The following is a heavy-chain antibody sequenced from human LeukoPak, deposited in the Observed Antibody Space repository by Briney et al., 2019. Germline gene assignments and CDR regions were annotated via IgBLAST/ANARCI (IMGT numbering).Heavy chain of an antibody. CDR2: IYYSGST. Sequence: SETLSLTCTVSGGSISSYYWSWIRQPPGKGLEWIGYIYYSGSTNYNPSLKSRVTISVDTSKNQFSLKLSSVTAADTAVYYCARISARFGYRFDYWGQGTLVTVSS. CDR3: ARISARFGYRFDY. J-gene: IGHJ4*02. V-gene: IGHV4-59*01. CDR1: GGSISSYY. D-gene: IGHD3-16*02.